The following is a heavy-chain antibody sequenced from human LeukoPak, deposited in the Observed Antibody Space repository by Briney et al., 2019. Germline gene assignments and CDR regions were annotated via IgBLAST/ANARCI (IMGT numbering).Heavy chain of an antibody. D-gene: IGHD1-26*01. CDR1: GGSFSSYY. CDR2: IHTSGST. V-gene: IGHV4-4*07. J-gene: IGHJ3*02. Sequence: SETLSLTCTVSGGSFSSYYWSWIRQPAGKGLEWIGRIHTSGSTNYNPSLRSRVTMSVDTSKNQFSLRLRSVTAADTALYYCARGVATITQDSFDICGLGKMVTVSS. CDR3: ARGVATITQDSFDI.